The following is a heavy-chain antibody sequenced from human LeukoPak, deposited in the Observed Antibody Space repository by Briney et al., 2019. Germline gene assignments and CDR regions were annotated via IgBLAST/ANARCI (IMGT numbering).Heavy chain of an antibody. Sequence: GGSLRLSCAASGFTFSSYSMNWVRQAPGKGLEWVSSISSSSSYIYYADSVKGRFTISRDNAKNSLYLQMNSRRAEDTAVYYCARVVGATVDYWGQGTLVTVSS. D-gene: IGHD1-26*01. CDR3: ARVVGATVDY. CDR2: ISSSSSYI. V-gene: IGHV3-21*01. CDR1: GFTFSSYS. J-gene: IGHJ4*02.